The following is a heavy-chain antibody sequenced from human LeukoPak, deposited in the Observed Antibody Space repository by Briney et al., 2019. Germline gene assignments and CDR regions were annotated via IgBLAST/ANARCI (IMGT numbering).Heavy chain of an antibody. CDR3: AREWAPARRRYYFDC. Sequence: ASVKVSCKASGYTFSNYYMHWVRQAPGQGLEWMGIINPSGGVTTNAQEFQGRVTMTRDTSTSIVYMELSSLRSEDTAVYYCAREWAPARRRYYFDCWGQGTLVTVSS. J-gene: IGHJ4*02. D-gene: IGHD6-6*01. CDR2: INPSGGVT. CDR1: GYTFSNYY. V-gene: IGHV1-46*01.